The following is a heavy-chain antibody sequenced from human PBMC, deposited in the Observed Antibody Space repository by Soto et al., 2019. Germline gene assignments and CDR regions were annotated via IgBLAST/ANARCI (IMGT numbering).Heavy chain of an antibody. Sequence: QVQLVQSGPEVKKPGAAVKVSCKTSGYTFTSYGISWVRQAPGQGLEWMGWISTSKGNTNYAQKFQGRVTMTTDTSTSTAYMELRSLTSDDTDVYYCATRSPAFDYWGQGTLVTVSS. CDR2: ISTSKGNT. CDR3: ATRSPAFDY. CDR1: GYTFTSYG. V-gene: IGHV1-18*01. J-gene: IGHJ4*02.